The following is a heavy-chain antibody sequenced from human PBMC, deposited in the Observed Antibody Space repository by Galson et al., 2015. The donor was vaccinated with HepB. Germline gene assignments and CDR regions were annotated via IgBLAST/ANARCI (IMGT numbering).Heavy chain of an antibody. J-gene: IGHJ3*02. CDR3: ATVRGDGYGGNHDAFDI. V-gene: IGHV1-69-2*01. CDR2: VDPEDGET. D-gene: IGHD4-23*01. Sequence: VKVSCKVSGYTFTDYYMHWVQQAPGKGLEWMGLVDPEDGETIYAEKFQGRVTITADTSTDTAYMELSSLRSEDTAVYYCATVRGDGYGGNHDAFDIWGQGTMVTVSS. CDR1: GYTFTDYY.